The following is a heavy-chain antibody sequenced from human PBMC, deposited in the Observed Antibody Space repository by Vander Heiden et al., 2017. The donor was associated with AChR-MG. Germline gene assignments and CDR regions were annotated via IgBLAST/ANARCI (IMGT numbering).Heavy chain of an antibody. CDR3: ARVGGGYSSSSRWFDP. Sequence: QVQLQESGPGLVKPSETLSLTCTVSGGSISSYYWSWIRQPPGKGLEWIGYIYYSGSTNYNPSLKSRVTISVDTSKNQFSLKLSSVTAADTAVYYCARVGGGYSSSSRWFDPWGQGTLVTVSS. V-gene: IGHV4-59*01. CDR1: GGSISSYY. CDR2: IYYSGST. D-gene: IGHD6-6*01. J-gene: IGHJ5*02.